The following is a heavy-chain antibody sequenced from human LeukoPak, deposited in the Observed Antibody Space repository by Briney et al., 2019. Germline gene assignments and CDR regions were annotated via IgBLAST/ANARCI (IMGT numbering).Heavy chain of an antibody. CDR2: ISGSGGST. Sequence: GGSLRLSCAASGFTFSSYAMSWVRQAPGKGLEWVSAISGSGGSTYYADSVKGRLTISRDNAKNSLYLQMNSLRAEDTAVYYCARDLAWGGYWGQGTLVTVSS. V-gene: IGHV3-23*01. CDR3: ARDLAWGGY. J-gene: IGHJ4*02. D-gene: IGHD7-27*01. CDR1: GFTFSSYA.